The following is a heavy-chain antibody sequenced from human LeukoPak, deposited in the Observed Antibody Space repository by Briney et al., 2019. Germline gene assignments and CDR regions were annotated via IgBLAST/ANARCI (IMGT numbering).Heavy chain of an antibody. V-gene: IGHV3-21*01. Sequence: GGSLRLSCAASGFTFSSYSMNLVRQAPGKGLEWVSSISSSSSYIYYADSVKGRFTISRDNAKNSLYLQMNSLRAEDTAVYYCAREPPAYSSGWRDAFDIWGQGTMVTVSS. D-gene: IGHD6-19*01. J-gene: IGHJ3*02. CDR2: ISSSSSYI. CDR3: AREPPAYSSGWRDAFDI. CDR1: GFTFSSYS.